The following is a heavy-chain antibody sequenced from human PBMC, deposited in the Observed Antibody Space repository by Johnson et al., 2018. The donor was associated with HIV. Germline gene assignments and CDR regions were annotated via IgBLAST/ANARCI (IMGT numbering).Heavy chain of an antibody. V-gene: IGHV3-30*02. J-gene: IGHJ3*02. CDR1: GFNFNTCG. CDR3: AKDFGLDWGNGFDI. CDR2: ERYNEVNK. Sequence: QMLLVESGGGVVQPGGSLRLSCAASGFNFNTCGMHWVRQAPGKGLEWVAFERYNEVNKFYADSVKGRLTISRDNSKNTLYLEMNSLRAEDTAVYYCAKDFGLDWGNGFDIWGQETMVTVSS. D-gene: IGHD3-16*01.